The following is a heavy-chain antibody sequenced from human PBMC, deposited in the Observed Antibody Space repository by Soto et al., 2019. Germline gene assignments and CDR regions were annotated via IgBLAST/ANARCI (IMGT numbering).Heavy chain of an antibody. V-gene: IGHV1-3*01. CDR1: GYTFTSYA. J-gene: IGHJ3*02. D-gene: IGHD2-2*01. CDR2: INAGNGNT. CDR3: ARAHCSSTSCYRVSAFDI. Sequence: ASVKVSCKASGYTFTSYAMHWVLQAPGQRLEWMGWINAGNGNTKYSQKFQGRVTITRDTSASTAYMELSSLRSEDTAVYYCARAHCSSTSCYRVSAFDIWGQGTMVTVSS.